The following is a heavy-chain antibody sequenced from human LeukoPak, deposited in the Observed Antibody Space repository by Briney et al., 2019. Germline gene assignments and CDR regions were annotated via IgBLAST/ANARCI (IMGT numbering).Heavy chain of an antibody. D-gene: IGHD3-22*01. CDR2: INHSGST. J-gene: IGHJ5*02. CDR3: ARVRTDYYDSSGYLPVLFDP. V-gene: IGHV4-34*01. Sequence: PSETLSLTCAVYGGSFSGYYWSWTRQPPGKGLEWIGEINHSGSTNYNPSLKSRVTISVDTSKNQFSLKLSSVTAADTAVYYCARVRTDYYDSSGYLPVLFDPWGQGTLVTVSS. CDR1: GGSFSGYY.